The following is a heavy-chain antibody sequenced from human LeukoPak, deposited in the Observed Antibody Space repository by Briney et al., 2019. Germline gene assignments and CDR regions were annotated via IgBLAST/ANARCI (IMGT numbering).Heavy chain of an antibody. CDR1: GGPFSGYY. J-gene: IGHJ3*02. V-gene: IGHV4-34*01. CDR2: INQSGST. CDR3: ARRNDFGI. Sequence: SETLSLTCAVYGGPFSGYYWSWIRQSPGKGLEWIGEINQSGSTTYKPSLKGRVTISIDTSKNQFSLKLSSVTAADTAVYYCARRNDFGIWGQGTMVTVSS.